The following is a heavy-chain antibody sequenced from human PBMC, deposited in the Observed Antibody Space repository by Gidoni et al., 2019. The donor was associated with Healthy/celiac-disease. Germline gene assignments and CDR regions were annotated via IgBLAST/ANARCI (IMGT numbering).Heavy chain of an antibody. Sequence: EVQLLESGGGLVQPGGSLRLSCAASGFTFSIYAMSWVRQAPGKGLEWVSVISGRSDSTYYADSVKGRFSISRDNSNSTLYLQMNSLRAEDTAVYYCKRGVVQRSDAFDVWGQGTMVTVSS. V-gene: IGHV3-23*01. J-gene: IGHJ3*01. D-gene: IGHD3-16*01. CDR1: GFTFSIYA. CDR3: KRGVVQRSDAFDV. CDR2: ISGRSDST.